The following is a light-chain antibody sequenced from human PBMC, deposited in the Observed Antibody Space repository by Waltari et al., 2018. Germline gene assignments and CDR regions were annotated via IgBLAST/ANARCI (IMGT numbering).Light chain of an antibody. Sequence: QSVLTQPPSASGTPGQRVTISCSGSSPNIGSNTVNWYHQGPGTAPKLLIYSNKQRPSGVPDRFSGSKSGTSASLAISGLQSEDEADYYCAAWDDSLNVFGGGTKLTVL. CDR1: SPNIGSNT. V-gene: IGLV1-44*01. CDR3: AAWDDSLNV. CDR2: SNK. J-gene: IGLJ3*02.